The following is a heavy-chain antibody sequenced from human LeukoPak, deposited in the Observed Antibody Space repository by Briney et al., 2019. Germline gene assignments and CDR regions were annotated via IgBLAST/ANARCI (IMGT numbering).Heavy chain of an antibody. CDR2: ISPYSGST. CDR3: CGKYHQKHNVVWGA. J-gene: IGHJ5*02. CDR1: GYSFRNYG. D-gene: IGHD3-16*01. Sequence: ASVKVSCKASGYSFRNYGISWVRQAPGQGLEWMGWISPYSGSTDYPQKFKGRITMSTDTSTSTAYMELRSLRSDDTAVYYCCGKYHQKHNVVWGAWGQGTLVIGPS. V-gene: IGHV1-18*01.